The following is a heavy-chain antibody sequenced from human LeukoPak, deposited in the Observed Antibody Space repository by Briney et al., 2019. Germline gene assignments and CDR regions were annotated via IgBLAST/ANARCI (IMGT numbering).Heavy chain of an antibody. Sequence: PGGSLRLSCAASGFTFSNYGMHWVRQAPGKGLEWVALMSYGGSNKYYADSVKGRFTISRDNSKNTLYLQMNSLRAEDTAVYYCAKDPRPYSGSYYTEYFQHWGQGTLVTVSS. D-gene: IGHD1-26*01. CDR2: MSYGGSNK. J-gene: IGHJ1*01. CDR3: AKDPRPYSGSYYTEYFQH. CDR1: GFTFSNYG. V-gene: IGHV3-30*18.